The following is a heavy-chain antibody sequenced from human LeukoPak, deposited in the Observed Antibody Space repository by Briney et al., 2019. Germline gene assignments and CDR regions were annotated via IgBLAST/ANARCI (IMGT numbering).Heavy chain of an antibody. D-gene: IGHD1-1*01. CDR1: GFTFSSYA. CDR2: ISYDGSNK. V-gene: IGHV3-30*04. Sequence: GRSLRLSCAASGFTFSSYAMHWVRQAPGKGLEWVAVISYDGSNKYYADSVKGRFTISRDNSKNTLYLQMNSLRAEDTAVYYCARPESKRTCPISYYYYYYMDVGGKGTTVTVP. J-gene: IGHJ6*03. CDR3: ARPESKRTCPISYYYYYYMDV.